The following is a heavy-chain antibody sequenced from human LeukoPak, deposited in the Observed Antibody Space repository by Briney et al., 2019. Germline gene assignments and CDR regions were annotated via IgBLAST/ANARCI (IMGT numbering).Heavy chain of an antibody. Sequence: HAGGSLRLSCAASGFNFSSYEMNWVRQAPGKGLEWVAYISTSGSSRYYADSVKGRFTISRDNAKNSLYLQLNSLRAEDTAVYYCAKAGLSHWGQGTLVTVSS. V-gene: IGHV3-48*03. CDR3: AKAGLSH. CDR1: GFNFSSYE. J-gene: IGHJ4*02. D-gene: IGHD2/OR15-2a*01. CDR2: ISTSGSSR.